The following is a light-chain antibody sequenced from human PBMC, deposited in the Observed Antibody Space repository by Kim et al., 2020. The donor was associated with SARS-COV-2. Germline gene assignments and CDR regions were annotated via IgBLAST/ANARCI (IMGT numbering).Light chain of an antibody. CDR1: QSVSSNF. CDR3: QQYDTSPET. V-gene: IGKV3-20*01. CDR2: SAS. Sequence: ENVLTQSPGTLSLSPGERATLSCRASQSVSSNFLAWYQQKAGQAPSLVIYSASSRASGLPDRFSGSGSGTDFTLTISTLEPEDFAVYYCQQYDTSPETFGQGTKVDIK. J-gene: IGKJ1*01.